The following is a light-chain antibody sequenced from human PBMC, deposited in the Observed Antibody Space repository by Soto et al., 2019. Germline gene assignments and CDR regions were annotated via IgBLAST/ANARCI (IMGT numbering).Light chain of an antibody. CDR2: LGS. V-gene: IGKV2-28*01. J-gene: IGKJ4*01. CDR1: QSLLHSNGYNY. CDR3: MEGSQWPRGVT. Sequence: DIVMTQSPLSLPVTPGEPASISCRSSQSLLHSNGYNYLDWYLQKPGQSPQLLIYLGSNRASGVPDRFSGSGSGTDFTLKISRVEAEDVGVYYCMEGSQWPRGVTFGGGTKVDIK.